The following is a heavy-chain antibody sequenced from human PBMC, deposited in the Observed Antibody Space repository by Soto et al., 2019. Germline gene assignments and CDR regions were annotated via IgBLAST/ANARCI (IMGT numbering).Heavy chain of an antibody. CDR1: GGSISSYY. J-gene: IGHJ2*01. V-gene: IGHV4-59*01. CDR2: IYSSGST. CDR3: ARAIGGDYFDL. D-gene: IGHD2-21*02. Sequence: SETLSLTCTVSGGSISSYYWSWIRQPPGKGLEWIGYIYSSGSTNYNPSLKSRVTISVDTSKNQVSLNLSSVTAVDTAVYYCARAIGGDYFDLWGRGTLVTVSS.